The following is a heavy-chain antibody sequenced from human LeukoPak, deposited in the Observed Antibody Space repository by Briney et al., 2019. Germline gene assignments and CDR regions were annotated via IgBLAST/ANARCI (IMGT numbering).Heavy chain of an antibody. Sequence: SETLSLTCTVPGGSLSSHNWSWIRQPPRKGLEWIVYIYYGGSTNHNPSLKSRATISVDTSKNQFSLKLSSVTAADTAVYYCAREARRDGYNHIDYWGQGTLVTVSS. J-gene: IGHJ4*02. CDR1: GGSLSSHN. V-gene: IGHV4-59*11. CDR2: IYYGGST. D-gene: IGHD5-24*01. CDR3: AREARRDGYNHIDY.